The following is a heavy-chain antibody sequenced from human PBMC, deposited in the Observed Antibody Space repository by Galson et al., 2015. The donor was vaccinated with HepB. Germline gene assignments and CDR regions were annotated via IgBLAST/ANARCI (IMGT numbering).Heavy chain of an antibody. CDR2: IGSSSTYI. V-gene: IGHV3-21*01. CDR1: GFTFSIYS. Sequence: LRLSCAASGFTFSIYSMNWVRQAPGKGLEWVSSIGSSSTYIYYADSVKGRFTISRDNAKNSLYLQMNSLRAEDTAVYYCARGYSSSWYEDNWFDPWGQGTLVTVSS. CDR3: ARGYSSSWYEDNWFDP. D-gene: IGHD6-13*01. J-gene: IGHJ5*02.